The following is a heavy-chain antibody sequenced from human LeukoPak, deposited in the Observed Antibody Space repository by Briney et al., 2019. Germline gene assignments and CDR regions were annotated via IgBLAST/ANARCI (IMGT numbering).Heavy chain of an antibody. J-gene: IGHJ4*02. D-gene: IGHD6-13*01. CDR1: GGSISSHY. CDR3: ARGVYIAAAQYGY. V-gene: IGHV4-59*11. Sequence: SDPQSLTCTVSGGSISSHYWSWLRQPPGKGLEWIGYIYYSGTTNYNPSLKSRVTISVDTSKNQFSLKLSSVTAADTAVYYCARGVYIAAAQYGYWGQGTLVTVSS. CDR2: IYYSGTT.